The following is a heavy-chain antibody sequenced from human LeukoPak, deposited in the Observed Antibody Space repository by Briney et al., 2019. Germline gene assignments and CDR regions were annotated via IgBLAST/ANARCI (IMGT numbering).Heavy chain of an antibody. CDR3: ATRPYSSSWYPHY. D-gene: IGHD6-13*01. CDR1: GFTFSNYW. CDR2: IKQDGSEK. V-gene: IGHV3-7*01. J-gene: IGHJ4*02. Sequence: GGSLRLSCAASGFTFSNYWMSWVRQAPGKGLEWVANIKQDGSEKYYVDSVKGRFTISRDNAKNSLYLQMNSLRAEDTAVYYCATRPYSSSWYPHYWGQGTLVTVSS.